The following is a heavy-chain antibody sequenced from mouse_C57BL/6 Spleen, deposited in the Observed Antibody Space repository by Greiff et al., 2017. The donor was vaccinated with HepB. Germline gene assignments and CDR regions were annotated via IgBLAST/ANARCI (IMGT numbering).Heavy chain of an antibody. J-gene: IGHJ4*01. D-gene: IGHD1-1*01. CDR2: INPGSGGT. CDR1: GYAFTNYL. CDR3: ARGYYGSSGALYAMDY. V-gene: IGHV1-54*01. Sequence: QVQLKHSGAELVRPGTSVKVSCKASGYAFTNYLIEWVKQRPGQGLEWIGVINPGSGGTNYNEKFKGKATLTADKSSSTAYMQLSSLTSEDSAVYFCARGYYGSSGALYAMDYWGQGTSVTVSS.